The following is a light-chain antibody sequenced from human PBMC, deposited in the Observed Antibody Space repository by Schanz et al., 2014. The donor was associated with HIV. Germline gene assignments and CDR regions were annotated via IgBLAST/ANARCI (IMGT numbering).Light chain of an antibody. CDR3: TSYADNTPYV. V-gene: IGLV2-14*01. CDR1: SSDVGGYKY. J-gene: IGLJ1*01. CDR2: DVD. Sequence: QSALTQPASVSGAPGQSITISCTGTSSDVGGYKYVPWYQQYPGKAPKLIIFDVDNRPSGVSHRFSAYKSGNTASLTISGLQADDEADYYCTSYADNTPYVFGTGTKLTVL.